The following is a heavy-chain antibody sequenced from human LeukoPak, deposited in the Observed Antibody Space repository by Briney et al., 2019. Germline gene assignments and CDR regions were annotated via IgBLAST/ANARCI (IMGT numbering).Heavy chain of an antibody. D-gene: IGHD3-10*01. CDR2: IHYSGST. Sequence: PSGTLSLTCTVSGGSISGYYWSWIRQPPGNGLEWIGFIHYSGSTNYNPSLKSRVTISVDTSKNQFSLKLRSVTAADTAVYYCARHYNSGTHPFDCWGQGTLVTVSS. V-gene: IGHV4-59*08. CDR3: ARHYNSGTHPFDC. CDR1: GGSISGYY. J-gene: IGHJ4*02.